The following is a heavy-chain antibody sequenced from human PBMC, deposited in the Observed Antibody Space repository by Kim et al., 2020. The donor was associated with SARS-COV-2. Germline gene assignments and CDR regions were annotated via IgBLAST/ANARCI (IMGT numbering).Heavy chain of an antibody. V-gene: IGHV1-3*04. CDR2: INTYNGNT. Sequence: ASVKVSCKASGYIFTSYAIQWVRQAPGQRIEWMGWINTYNGNTKYSQNFQGRVTITRETAAITAYMELRSLRSEDTALYYCARRNMAAGGSPAYYAMDVWGHGTSVAVAS. D-gene: IGHD6-13*01. CDR3: ARRNMAAGGSPAYYAMDV. CDR1: GYIFTSYA. J-gene: IGHJ6*02.